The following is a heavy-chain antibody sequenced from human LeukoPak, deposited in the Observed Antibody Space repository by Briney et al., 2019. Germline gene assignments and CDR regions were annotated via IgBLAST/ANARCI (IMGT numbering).Heavy chain of an antibody. D-gene: IGHD5-12*01. CDR2: IYYSGST. CDR1: GGSISSSNYY. Sequence: PSETLSLTCTVSGGSISSSNYYWAWLRQPPGKGLEWIGSIYYSGSTYYNPSLKSRVTISADTSKNQFSLKLSSVTAADTAVYYCARRIIVATIDHWGRGTLVTVSS. J-gene: IGHJ4*02. CDR3: ARRIIVATIDH. V-gene: IGHV4-39*01.